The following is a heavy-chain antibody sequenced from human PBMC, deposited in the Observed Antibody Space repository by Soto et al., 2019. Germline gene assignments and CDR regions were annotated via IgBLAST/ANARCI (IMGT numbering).Heavy chain of an antibody. CDR3: ARGGNCTNGVCYGY. CDR2: INHSGST. Sequence: PSETLSLTCAVYGGSFSGYYWSWIRQPPGKGLEWIGEINHSGSTNYNPSLKSRVTISVDTSKNQFSLKLSSVTAADTAVYYCARGGNCTNGVCYGYWGQGTLVTSPQ. V-gene: IGHV4-34*01. D-gene: IGHD2-8*01. CDR1: GGSFSGYY. J-gene: IGHJ4*02.